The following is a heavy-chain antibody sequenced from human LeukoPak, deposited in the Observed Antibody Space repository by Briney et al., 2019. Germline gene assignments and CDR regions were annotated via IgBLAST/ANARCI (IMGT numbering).Heavy chain of an antibody. CDR3: ARAVIVGAPLGYYYMDV. CDR1: GGSISSGSYY. V-gene: IGHV4-61*02. Sequence: PSETLSLTCTVSGGSISSGSYYWSWIRQPARKGLEWIGRIYTSGSTNYNPSLKSRVTISVDTSKNQFSLKLSSVTAADTAVYYCARAVIVGAPLGYYYMDVWGKGTTVAVSS. D-gene: IGHD1-26*01. CDR2: IYTSGST. J-gene: IGHJ6*03.